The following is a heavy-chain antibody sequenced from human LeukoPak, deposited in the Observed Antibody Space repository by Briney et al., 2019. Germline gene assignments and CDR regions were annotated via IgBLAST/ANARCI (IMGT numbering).Heavy chain of an antibody. CDR2: IYYSGST. Sequence: PSETLSLTCTVSGGSISSSSYYWGWIRQPPGKGLEWIGSIYYSGSTYYNPSLKSRVTISVDTSKNQFSLKLSSVTAADTAVYYCAGHAYSSSFFDYWGQGTLVTVSS. J-gene: IGHJ4*02. D-gene: IGHD6-13*01. V-gene: IGHV4-39*01. CDR1: GGSISSSSYY. CDR3: AGHAYSSSFFDY.